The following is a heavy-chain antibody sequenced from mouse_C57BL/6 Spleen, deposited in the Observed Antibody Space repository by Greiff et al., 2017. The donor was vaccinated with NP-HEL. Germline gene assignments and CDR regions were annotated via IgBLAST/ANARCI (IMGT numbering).Heavy chain of an antibody. CDR1: GFTFSSYA. CDR2: ISSGGDYI. Sequence: EVQGVESGEGLVKPGGSLKLSCAASGFTFSSYAMSWVRQTPEKRLEWVAYISSGGDYIYYADTVKGRFTISRDNARNTLYLQMSSLKSEDTAMYYCTRDGDYFYAMDYWGQGTSVTVSS. CDR3: TRDGDYFYAMDY. J-gene: IGHJ4*01. V-gene: IGHV5-9-1*02. D-gene: IGHD1-1*01.